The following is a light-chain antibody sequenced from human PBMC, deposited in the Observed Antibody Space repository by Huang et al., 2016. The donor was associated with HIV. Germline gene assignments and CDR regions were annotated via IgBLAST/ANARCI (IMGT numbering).Light chain of an antibody. V-gene: IGKV3-11*01. CDR3: QQRSNWRT. J-gene: IGKJ5*01. CDR1: QSVSSY. Sequence: EIVLTQSPATLALSPGERATLPCRASQSVSSYLAWYQKKPGQAPRLLIYDASNRATGIPARCSGSGSGTDFTLTISSLEPEDFAVYYCQQRSNWRTFGQGTRLEIK. CDR2: DAS.